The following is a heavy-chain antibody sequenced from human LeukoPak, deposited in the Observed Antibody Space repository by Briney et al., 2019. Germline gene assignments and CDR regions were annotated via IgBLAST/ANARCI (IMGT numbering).Heavy chain of an antibody. CDR3: ARVQGCSGGTCYFHY. Sequence: GGSLRLSCTASGFTFINYWMVWVRQAPGKGLLWVSRINSDGSSTTYADSVKGRFTISRDNAKNTVYLQMNSLRAEDTAVYYCARVQGCSGGTCYFHYWGQGTLVTVSS. V-gene: IGHV3-74*01. D-gene: IGHD2-15*01. J-gene: IGHJ4*02. CDR2: INSDGSST. CDR1: GFTFINYW.